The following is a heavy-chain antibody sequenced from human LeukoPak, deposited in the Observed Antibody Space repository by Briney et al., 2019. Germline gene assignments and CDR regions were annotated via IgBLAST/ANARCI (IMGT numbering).Heavy chain of an antibody. J-gene: IGHJ4*02. Sequence: GGSLRLSCAASGFTFSSYGMXWVRXAPGKXLDWVTFISYDGSYTYHADSVKGRFSLSREIPQNPLFLQMNSLRVEDTAVYYCARGQDVSWFGELLFYWGQGTLVTVSS. D-gene: IGHD3-10*01. V-gene: IGHV3-30*03. CDR1: GFTFSSYG. CDR2: ISYDGSYT. CDR3: ARGQDVSWFGELLFY.